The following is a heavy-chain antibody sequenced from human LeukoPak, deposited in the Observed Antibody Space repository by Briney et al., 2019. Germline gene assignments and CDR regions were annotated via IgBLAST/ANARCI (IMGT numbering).Heavy chain of an antibody. J-gene: IGHJ4*02. Sequence: PGGSLRLSCAASGFSFSSYAMGWVGQAPGEGLKGVSSIKGGGGDPFYADSVRGRFTISRDKSKNTLYLQLNSLRAEDTAVYFCAQGGHDFNPFYYWGQGTLVTVSS. CDR3: AQGGHDFNPFYY. CDR2: IKGGGGDP. D-gene: IGHD2-21*02. V-gene: IGHV3-23*01. CDR1: GFSFSSYA.